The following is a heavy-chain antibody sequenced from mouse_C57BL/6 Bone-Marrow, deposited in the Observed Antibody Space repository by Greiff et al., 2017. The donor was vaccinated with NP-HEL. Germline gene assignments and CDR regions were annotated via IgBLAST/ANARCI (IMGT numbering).Heavy chain of an antibody. J-gene: IGHJ1*03. CDR3: ARHYYYGSRRYFDV. CDR1: GYTFTDYY. D-gene: IGHD1-1*01. CDR2: INPNNGGT. V-gene: IGHV1-26*01. Sequence: EVQLQQSGPELVKPGASVKISCKASGYTFTDYYMNWVKQSHGKSLEWIGDINPNNGGTSYNQKFKGKATLTVDKSSSTAYMELRSLTSEDSAVYYCARHYYYGSRRYFDVWGTGTTVTVSS.